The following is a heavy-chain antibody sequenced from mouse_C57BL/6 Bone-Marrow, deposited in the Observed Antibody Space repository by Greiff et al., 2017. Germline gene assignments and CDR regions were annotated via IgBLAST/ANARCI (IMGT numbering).Heavy chain of an antibody. J-gene: IGHJ2*01. Sequence: VQLQQPGAELVKPGASVKLSCKASGYTFTSYWMQWVKQRPGQGLEWIGEIDPSDSYTNYNQKFKGKATLTLDTSSSTAYMQLSSLTSEDSAVYYCARGWDDYWGQGTTLTVAS. V-gene: IGHV1-50*01. CDR1: GYTFTSYW. D-gene: IGHD4-1*01. CDR3: ARGWDDY. CDR2: IDPSDSYT.